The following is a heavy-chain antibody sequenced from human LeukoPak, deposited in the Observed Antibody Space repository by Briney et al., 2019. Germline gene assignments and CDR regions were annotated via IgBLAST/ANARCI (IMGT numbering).Heavy chain of an antibody. V-gene: IGHV1-18*01. J-gene: IGHJ5*02. D-gene: IGHD3-22*01. CDR1: SYTLTNYG. Sequence: GASVKVSCKASSYTLTNYGITWVRQAPGQGLEWMGWISGYNGDRKYAQNFKDRVTMTTDTSTNIAFMELRSLRSDDTAVYYCAIDSHYYHTSGYWGPWGQGTLVTVSS. CDR2: ISGYNGDR. CDR3: AIDSHYYHTSGYWGP.